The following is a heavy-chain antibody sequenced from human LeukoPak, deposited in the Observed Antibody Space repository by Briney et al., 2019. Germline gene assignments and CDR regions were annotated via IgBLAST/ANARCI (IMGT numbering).Heavy chain of an antibody. Sequence: GGSLRLSCAASGFTFSSHGMSWVRQAPGKGLEWVSTISGSGDYTYYADSVKGRFTISRDNSKNTLYLQMNSLRAEDTAVYYCAKDGSYGDSSGYYLDYWGQGTLVTVSS. D-gene: IGHD1-26*01. CDR1: GFTFSSHG. CDR2: ISGSGDYT. J-gene: IGHJ4*02. V-gene: IGHV3-23*01. CDR3: AKDGSYGDSSGYYLDY.